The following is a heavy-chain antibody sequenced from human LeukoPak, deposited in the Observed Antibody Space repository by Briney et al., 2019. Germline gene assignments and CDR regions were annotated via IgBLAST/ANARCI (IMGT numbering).Heavy chain of an antibody. D-gene: IGHD1-20*01. J-gene: IGHJ4*02. CDR1: GGSISSSSYY. CDR3: ARLNGNWKDFDY. V-gene: IGHV4-39*01. CDR2: IYYSGST. Sequence: PSETLSLTCTVSGGSISSSSYYWGWIRQPPGKGLEWIGSIYYSGSTYYNPSLKSRVTISVDTSKNQFSLKLSSVTAADTAVYYCARLNGNWKDFDYWGQGTLVTVSS.